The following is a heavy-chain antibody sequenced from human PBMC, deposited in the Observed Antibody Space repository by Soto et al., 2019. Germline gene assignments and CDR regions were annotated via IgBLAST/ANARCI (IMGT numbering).Heavy chain of an antibody. Sequence: QVQLVQSGTEVEKPGASVRVSCKASGYTFTSYDINWVRQATGQGLEWTGWMNPNRGNTGYAQKFQGRVTMTRNTSISTAYMELSSLRSEDTAVYSCARTLYGANVDYWGQGTLVTVSS. D-gene: IGHD4-17*01. V-gene: IGHV1-8*01. CDR2: MNPNRGNT. CDR1: GYTFTSYD. J-gene: IGHJ4*02. CDR3: ARTLYGANVDY.